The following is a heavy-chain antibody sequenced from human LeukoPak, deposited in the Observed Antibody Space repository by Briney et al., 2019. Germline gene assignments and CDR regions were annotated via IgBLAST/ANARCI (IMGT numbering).Heavy chain of an antibody. D-gene: IGHD6-19*01. J-gene: IGHJ1*01. CDR2: INSDGSST. V-gene: IGHV3-74*01. Sequence: PGGSLRLSCAASGFTFSSYWMHWVRQAPGKGLVWVSRINSDGSSTSYADSVKGRFTISRDNAKNTLYLKMNSLRAEDTAVYYCARVPHYSSGREYFQHWGQGTLVTVSS. CDR1: GFTFSSYW. CDR3: ARVPHYSSGREYFQH.